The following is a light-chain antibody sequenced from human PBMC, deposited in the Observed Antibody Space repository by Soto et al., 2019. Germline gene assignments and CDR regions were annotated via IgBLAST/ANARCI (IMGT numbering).Light chain of an antibody. CDR2: GAS. J-gene: IGKJ5*01. V-gene: IGKV3-20*01. CDR1: QTVSSNY. CDR3: QQYTGPPTT. Sequence: EIILTQSPDTLSLSPGERATLSCRASQTVSSNYLAWCQQRPGQAPRLLIYGASTRAAGIPDRFSGSGSGTDFTLTITRLEPEDSAVYFCQQYTGPPTTFXQGTRTEIK.